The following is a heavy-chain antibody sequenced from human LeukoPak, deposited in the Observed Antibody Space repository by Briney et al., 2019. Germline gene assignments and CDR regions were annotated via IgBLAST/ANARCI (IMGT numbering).Heavy chain of an antibody. Sequence: GASVKVSCKASGYTFTSYGISWVRQAPGQGLEWMGWISAYNGNTNYAQKLQGRVTMTEDTSTDTAYMELSSLRSEDTAVYYCATGYYYDSSGYSRYYFDYWGQGTLVTVSS. D-gene: IGHD3-22*01. J-gene: IGHJ4*02. V-gene: IGHV1-18*01. CDR1: GYTFTSYG. CDR2: ISAYNGNT. CDR3: ATGYYYDSSGYSRYYFDY.